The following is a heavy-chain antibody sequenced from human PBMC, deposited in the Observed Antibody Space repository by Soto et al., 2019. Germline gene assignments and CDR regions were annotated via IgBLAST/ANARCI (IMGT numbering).Heavy chain of an antibody. D-gene: IGHD2-15*01. CDR2: IYYSGST. Sequence: QVQLQESGPGLVKPSQTLSLTCTVSGGSISSGGYYWSWIRQHPGKGLGWIGYIYYSGSTYYNPSLKSRVTISVDTSKNQFSLKLSSVTAADTAVYYCARDCEVVVAATQSYYYGMDVWGQGTTVTVSS. V-gene: IGHV4-31*03. CDR1: GGSISSGGYY. J-gene: IGHJ6*02. CDR3: ARDCEVVVAATQSYYYGMDV.